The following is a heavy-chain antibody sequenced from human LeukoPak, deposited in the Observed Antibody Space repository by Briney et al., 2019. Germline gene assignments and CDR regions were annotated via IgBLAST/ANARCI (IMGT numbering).Heavy chain of an antibody. D-gene: IGHD3-22*01. CDR2: ISYDGSNK. Sequence: GRSLRLSCAASGFTFSSYGMHWVRQAPGKGLEWVAVISYDGSNKYYADSVKGRFTISRDNSKNTLYLQMDSLRAEDTAVYYCAKGPPYYYDSSDHLFDYWGQGTLVTVSS. V-gene: IGHV3-30*18. J-gene: IGHJ4*02. CDR1: GFTFSSYG. CDR3: AKGPPYYYDSSDHLFDY.